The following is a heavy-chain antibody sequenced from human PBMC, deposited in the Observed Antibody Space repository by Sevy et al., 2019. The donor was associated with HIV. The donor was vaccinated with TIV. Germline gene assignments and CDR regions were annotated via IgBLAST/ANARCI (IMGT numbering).Heavy chain of an antibody. CDR3: ARETGISFIVGATTGVFEI. V-gene: IGHV3-7*01. CDR1: GFTFSSNW. CDR2: IKQDGSEI. D-gene: IGHD1-26*01. J-gene: IGHJ3*02. Sequence: GGSLRLSCAASGFTFSSNWMSWVRQAPGKGLEWVANIKQDGSEIYYVDSVKGRFTISRDNAKNSLYLQMSSLRAEDTAVYYCARETGISFIVGATTGVFEIWGQGTMVTVSS.